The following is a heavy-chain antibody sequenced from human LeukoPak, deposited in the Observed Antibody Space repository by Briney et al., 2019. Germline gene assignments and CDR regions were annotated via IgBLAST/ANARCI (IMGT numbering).Heavy chain of an antibody. D-gene: IGHD6-13*01. V-gene: IGHV1-18*01. CDR3: ARSLAAAGNYYYYGMDV. CDR1: GYTFTSYG. CDR2: ISAYNGNT. J-gene: IGHJ6*02. Sequence: GASVKVSCKASGYTFTSYGISWVRQAPGQGLEWRGWISAYNGNTNYAQKLQGRVTMTTDTSTSTAYMELRSLRSDDTAVYYCARSLAAAGNYYYYGMDVWGRGTTVTVSS.